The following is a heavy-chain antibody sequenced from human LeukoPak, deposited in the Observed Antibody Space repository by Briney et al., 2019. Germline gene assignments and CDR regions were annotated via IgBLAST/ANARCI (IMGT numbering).Heavy chain of an antibody. CDR3: ARHVPGYYGSGTNDF. D-gene: IGHD3-10*01. Sequence: GASLQISCQASGYTFTRNWISWVRQIPGKGLEWMGTIDPTDSYVNYCPSFEGHVTISTDRSINTVYLHWGSLRASDTATYYCARHVPGYYGSGTNDFWGQGTLVTVAS. V-gene: IGHV5-10-1*01. J-gene: IGHJ4*02. CDR2: IDPTDSYV. CDR1: GYTFTRNW.